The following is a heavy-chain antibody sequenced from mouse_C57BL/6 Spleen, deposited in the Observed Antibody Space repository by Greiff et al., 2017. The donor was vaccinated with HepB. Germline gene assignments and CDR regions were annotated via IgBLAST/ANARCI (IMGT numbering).Heavy chain of an antibody. V-gene: IGHV1-66*01. J-gene: IGHJ3*01. CDR3: ARYPLYYDYDWFAY. Sequence: VQLQQSGPELVKPGASVKISCKASGYSFTSYYIHWVKQRPGQGLEWIGWIYPGSGNTKYNEKFKGKATLTADTSSSTAYMQLSSLTSEDSAVYYCARYPLYYDYDWFAYWGQGTLVTVSA. CDR1: GYSFTSYY. CDR2: IYPGSGNT. D-gene: IGHD2-4*01.